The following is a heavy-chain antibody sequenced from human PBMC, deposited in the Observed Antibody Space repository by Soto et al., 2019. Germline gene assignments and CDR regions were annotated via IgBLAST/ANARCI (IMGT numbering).Heavy chain of an antibody. V-gene: IGHV4-38-2*01. CDR3: ARVGSTVLGWFDP. J-gene: IGHJ5*02. CDR1: GYSIRSGYY. Sequence: SETLSLTCAVSGYSIRSGYYWGWIRQPPGKGLEWIGSIYHSGSTYYNPSLKSRVTISVDTSKNQFSLKLSSVTAADTAVYYCARVGSTVLGWFDPWGQGTLVTVSS. D-gene: IGHD3-10*01. CDR2: IYHSGST.